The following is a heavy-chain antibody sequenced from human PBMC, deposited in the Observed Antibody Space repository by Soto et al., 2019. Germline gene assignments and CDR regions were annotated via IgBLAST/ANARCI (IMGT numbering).Heavy chain of an antibody. CDR1: GGTFSTYA. CDR2: TIPLFGTA. V-gene: IGHV1-69*13. CDR3: ARGVHYDSSGYYYFY. D-gene: IGHD3-22*01. Sequence: SVKVSCKASGGTFSTYAIDWVRQAPGQGLEWMGGTIPLFGTAKYAQNFQGRITITADESTNTAYMELRSLRSQDTAVYYCARGVHYDSSGYYYFYWGQGTLVTVSS. J-gene: IGHJ4*02.